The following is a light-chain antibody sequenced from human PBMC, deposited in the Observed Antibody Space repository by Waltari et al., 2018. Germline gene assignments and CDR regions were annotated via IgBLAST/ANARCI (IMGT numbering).Light chain of an antibody. V-gene: IGLV1-40*01. J-gene: IGLJ1*01. Sequence: QSVLTQPPSVSGAPGQRVTIPCTGSRTNIGAGYDVQWHQQLPGTAPKLIIYDTTNRPSGVPDRFSGSKSGASASLAITGLQPEDEADYFCQSYDSTLSVLYVFGTGTKVTVL. CDR2: DTT. CDR1: RTNIGAGYD. CDR3: QSYDSTLSVLYV.